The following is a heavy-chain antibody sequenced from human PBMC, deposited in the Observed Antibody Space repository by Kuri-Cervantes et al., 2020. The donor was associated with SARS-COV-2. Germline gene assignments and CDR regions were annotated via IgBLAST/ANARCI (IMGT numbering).Heavy chain of an antibody. CDR1: GYTFTGYY. J-gene: IGHJ4*02. D-gene: IGHD5-18*01. CDR2: INPNSGGT. V-gene: IGHV1-2*02. CDR3: ATAGTTAMALFDY. Sequence: ASVKVSCKASGYTFTGYYMHWVRQAPGQGLEWMGWINPNSGGTNYAQKFQGRVTMTRDTSINTAYMELSSLRSEDTAVYYCATAGTTAMALFDYWGQGTLVTVSS.